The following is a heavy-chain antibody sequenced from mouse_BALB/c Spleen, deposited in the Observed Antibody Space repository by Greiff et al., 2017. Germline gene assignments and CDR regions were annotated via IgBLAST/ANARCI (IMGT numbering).Heavy chain of an antibody. J-gene: IGHJ4*01. CDR2: IWAGGST. D-gene: IGHD2-3*01. V-gene: IGHV2-9*02. CDR1: GFPLPAFG. Sequence: QVQLRGQEPARLRPSRGWSIPGPSPGFPLPAFGVPGVRKPPGKGLEWLGVIWAGGSTNYNSALMSRLSISKDNSKSQVFLKMNSLQTDDTAMYYCARDDGYYVRAMDYWGQGTSVTVSS. CDR3: ARDDGYYVRAMDY.